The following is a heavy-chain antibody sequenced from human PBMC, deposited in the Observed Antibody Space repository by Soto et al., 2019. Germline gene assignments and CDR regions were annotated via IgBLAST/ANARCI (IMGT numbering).Heavy chain of an antibody. Sequence: RWSLRLSCSASGFAFSTFAMTWFRQAPGKGLEWVAAISVSGNNAYYADSVKGRFTISRDNSQNSVFLQMSSLRADDTAVYYCARDQLRPGILYSLGVLLPEYGLWGQGTLVTVS. V-gene: IGHV3-23*01. J-gene: IGHJ4*02. D-gene: IGHD3-22*01. CDR3: ARDQLRPGILYSLGVLLPEYGL. CDR1: GFAFSTFA. CDR2: ISVSGNNA.